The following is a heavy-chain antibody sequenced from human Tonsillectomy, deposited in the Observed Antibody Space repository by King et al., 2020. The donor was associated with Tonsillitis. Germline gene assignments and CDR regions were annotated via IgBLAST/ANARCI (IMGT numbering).Heavy chain of an antibody. J-gene: IGHJ4*02. CDR3: AKLSRIGDYFDF. D-gene: IGHD1-26*01. CDR2: ILPVDSDT. Sequence: QLVQSGAEVKKPGESLKISCKASGYNFDSYWFGWVRQMPGKGLEWMVIILPVDSDTRYSPSFQGQVTISADKSITTAYLQWSSLKASDTALYYCAKLSRIGDYFDFWGQGTLVTVSS. V-gene: IGHV5-51*03. CDR1: GYNFDSYW.